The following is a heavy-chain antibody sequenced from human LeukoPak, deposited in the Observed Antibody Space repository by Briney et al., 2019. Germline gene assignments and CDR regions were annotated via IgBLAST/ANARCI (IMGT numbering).Heavy chain of an antibody. CDR3: AKARYADYLETFDY. CDR1: GGSISSSSYY. CDR2: IRGSGGST. Sequence: ETLSLTCTVSGGSISSSSYYWGWIRQPPGKGLEWVSTIRGSGGSTYYADSVKGRFTISRDNSKNTLSLQMNSLRVEDTAVYYCAKARYADYLETFDYWGQGTLVTVSS. J-gene: IGHJ4*02. V-gene: IGHV3-23*01. D-gene: IGHD4-17*01.